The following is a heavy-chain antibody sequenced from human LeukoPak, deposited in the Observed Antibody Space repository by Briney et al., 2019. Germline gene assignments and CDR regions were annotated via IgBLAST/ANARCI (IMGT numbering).Heavy chain of an antibody. J-gene: IGHJ4*02. D-gene: IGHD6-19*01. CDR3: ARNISGWTFDS. V-gene: IGHV4-39*01. Sequence: SETRSLTCTVSGGSVRSNSYYWGWIRQPPGKGLEWLASIYNSASTHYNPSLRSRLTISMDSSRGEFSLRLNSVTPTDTAVYYCARNISGWTFDSWGRGTLVTVSS. CDR1: GGSVRSNSYY. CDR2: IYNSAST.